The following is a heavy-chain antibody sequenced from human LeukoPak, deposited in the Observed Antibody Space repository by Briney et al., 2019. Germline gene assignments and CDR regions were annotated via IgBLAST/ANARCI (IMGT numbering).Heavy chain of an antibody. CDR1: GGSISSSSYY. Sequence: PSETLSLTCTVSGGSISSSSYYWGWIRQPPGKGLEWIGSIYYSGSTNYNPSLKSRVTISVDTSKNQFSLKLSSVTAADTAVYYCARESVWWADYYYYYYMDVWGKGTTVTVSS. CDR2: IYYSGST. V-gene: IGHV4-39*07. D-gene: IGHD2-21*01. J-gene: IGHJ6*03. CDR3: ARESVWWADYYYYYYMDV.